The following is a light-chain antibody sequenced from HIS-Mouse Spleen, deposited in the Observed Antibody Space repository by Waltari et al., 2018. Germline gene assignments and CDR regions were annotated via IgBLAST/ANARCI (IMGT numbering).Light chain of an antibody. V-gene: IGKV1-5*03. J-gene: IGKJ4*01. CDR2: KAS. Sequence: DIQMTQSPSTLSASVGDRVTITCRASQSISSWLAWYQQKPGKAPKLLIYKASSLESWVRSRFSGSGSGTEVTLTISSLQPDDFATYYCQQYNSYSLTFGGGTKVEIK. CDR3: QQYNSYSLT. CDR1: QSISSW.